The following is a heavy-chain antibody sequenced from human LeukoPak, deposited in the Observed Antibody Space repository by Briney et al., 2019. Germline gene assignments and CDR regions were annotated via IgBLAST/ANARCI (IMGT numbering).Heavy chain of an antibody. CDR1: GFTFSSYT. V-gene: IGHV3-30*04. CDR3: APDPNKWLRNY. Sequence: GRSLRLSCAASGFTFSSYTMHWVRQAPGKGLEWVGVILHDGSNKYYAESVKGRFTISRDNSKNTLYLQMNSLRAEDTAVYYCAPDPNKWLRNYWGQGTLVTVSS. CDR2: ILHDGSNK. D-gene: IGHD5-12*01. J-gene: IGHJ4*02.